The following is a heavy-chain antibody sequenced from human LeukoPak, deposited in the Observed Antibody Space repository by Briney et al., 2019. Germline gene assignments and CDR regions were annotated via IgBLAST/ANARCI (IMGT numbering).Heavy chain of an antibody. CDR2: MNPNSGDT. V-gene: IGHV1-2*02. CDR1: GYTFTGYY. Sequence: AASVKVSCKASGYTFTGYYIHWVRQAPGQGLEWMGWMNPNSGDTSYAREFQDRVTMTRDTSLNTAYMELSRLRSDDTAVYFCARRPINCIIANCYVDYWGQGTLVTVSS. D-gene: IGHD3-3*02. CDR3: ARRPINCIIANCYVDY. J-gene: IGHJ4*02.